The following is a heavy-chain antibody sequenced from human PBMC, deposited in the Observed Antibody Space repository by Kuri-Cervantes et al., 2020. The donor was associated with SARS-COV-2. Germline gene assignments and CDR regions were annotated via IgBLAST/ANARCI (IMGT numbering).Heavy chain of an antibody. CDR2: IWFDGSHK. CDR3: ARDLSGWSDGSWMDV. V-gene: IGHV3-33*08. J-gene: IGHJ6*04. D-gene: IGHD1-1*01. CDR1: GFTFSSYG. Sequence: LSLTCAVSGFTFSSYGMHWVRQAPGKGLEWVAVIWFDGSHKYYTDSVKGRFSISRDNSKNMLYLQMNSLRVEDTAVYYCARDLSGWSDGSWMDVWGKGTTVTVSS.